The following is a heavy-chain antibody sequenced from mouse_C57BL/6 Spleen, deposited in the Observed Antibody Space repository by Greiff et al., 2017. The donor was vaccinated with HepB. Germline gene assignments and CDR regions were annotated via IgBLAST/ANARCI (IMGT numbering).Heavy chain of an antibody. J-gene: IGHJ1*03. Sequence: QVQLQQPGAELVKPGASVKLSCKASGYTFTSYWMQWVKQRPGQGLEWIGEIDPSDSYTNYNQKFKGKATLTVDTSSSTAYMRLSSLTSEDSAVYYCARSSITTVVPNFDVWGTGTTVTVSS. CDR3: ARSSITTVVPNFDV. V-gene: IGHV1-50*01. D-gene: IGHD1-1*01. CDR1: GYTFTSYW. CDR2: IDPSDSYT.